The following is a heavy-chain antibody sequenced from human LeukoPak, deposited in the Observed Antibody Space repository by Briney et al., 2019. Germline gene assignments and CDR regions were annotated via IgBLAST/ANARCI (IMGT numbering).Heavy chain of an antibody. CDR1: GFTFRSHA. CDR3: AKDFRIGYSAHFDY. D-gene: IGHD2-21*01. J-gene: IGHJ4*02. V-gene: IGHV3-23*01. Sequence: SGGSLRLSCVGSGFTFRSHAMSWVRLAPEKGLEFVSGIYENGGTTYYADSVKGRFSISRDNSKNTLYLQMDSLRGEDTAVYYCAKDFRIGYSAHFDYWGQGALVTVSS. CDR2: IYENGGTT.